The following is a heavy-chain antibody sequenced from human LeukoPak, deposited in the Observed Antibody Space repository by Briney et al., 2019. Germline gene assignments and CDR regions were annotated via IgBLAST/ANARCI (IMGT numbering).Heavy chain of an antibody. Sequence: PGRSLRLSCAASGFTFSSYGMHWVRQAPGKGLVWVSRINSDGSSTSYADSVKGRFTISRDNAKNTLYLQMNSLRAEDTAVYYCAVFYGSGSYYNDAFDIWGQGTMVTVSS. D-gene: IGHD3-10*01. V-gene: IGHV3-74*01. J-gene: IGHJ3*02. CDR3: AVFYGSGSYYNDAFDI. CDR2: INSDGSST. CDR1: GFTFSSYG.